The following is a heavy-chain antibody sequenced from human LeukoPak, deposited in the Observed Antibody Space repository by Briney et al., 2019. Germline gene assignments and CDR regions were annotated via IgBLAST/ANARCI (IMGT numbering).Heavy chain of an antibody. CDR1: GFTFSSYG. J-gene: IGHJ4*02. CDR2: ISYDGSNK. CDR3: AKVTHDFWSGFDY. D-gene: IGHD3-3*01. V-gene: IGHV3-30*18. Sequence: GGSLRLSCAASGFTFSSYGMHWVRQAPGKGLEWVAVISYDGSNKYYADSVKGRFTISRDNSKNTLYLQMNSLRAEDTAVYYCAKVTHDFWSGFDYWGQGTLVTVSS.